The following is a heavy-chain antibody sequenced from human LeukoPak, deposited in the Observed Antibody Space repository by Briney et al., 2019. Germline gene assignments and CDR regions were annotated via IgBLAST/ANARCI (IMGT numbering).Heavy chain of an antibody. CDR1: GFTFSSYA. D-gene: IGHD3-16*02. V-gene: IGHV3-66*01. J-gene: IGHJ4*02. CDR3: ARTSSYRFEY. Sequence: GGSLRLSCAASGFTFSSYAMSWVRQAPGKGLEWVSVIYAGGSTYYADSVKGRFTVSRDNSKNTVYLQMNSLRAEDTAIYYCARTSSYRFEYWGQGTLVTVSS. CDR2: IYAGGST.